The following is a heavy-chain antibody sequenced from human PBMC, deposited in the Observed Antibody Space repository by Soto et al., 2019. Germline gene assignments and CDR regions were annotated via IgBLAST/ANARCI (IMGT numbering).Heavy chain of an antibody. CDR2: IYYSGST. J-gene: IGHJ5*02. Sequence: SETLSLTCTVSDDFISSYYWGWIRQPPGKGLEWIGSIYYSGSTYYNPSLKSRVTISVDTSKNQFSLKLSSVTAADTAVYYCARIVTWGLYNWFDPWGQGTLVTVSS. D-gene: IGHD1-26*01. V-gene: IGHV4-39*01. CDR1: DDFISSYY. CDR3: ARIVTWGLYNWFDP.